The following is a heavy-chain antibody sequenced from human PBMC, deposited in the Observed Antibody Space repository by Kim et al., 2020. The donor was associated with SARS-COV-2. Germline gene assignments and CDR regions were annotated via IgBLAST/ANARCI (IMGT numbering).Heavy chain of an antibody. CDR1: GYTFTSYY. CDR3: ARAGYYYDSSGYYFCDY. J-gene: IGHJ4*02. V-gene: IGHV1-46*01. Sequence: ASVKVSCKASGYTFTSYYMHWVRQAPGQGLEWMGIINPSGGSTSYAQKFQGRVTMTRGTSTSTVYMELSSLRSEDTAVYYCARAGYYYDSSGYYFCDYWGQGTLVTVSS. D-gene: IGHD3-22*01. CDR2: INPSGGST.